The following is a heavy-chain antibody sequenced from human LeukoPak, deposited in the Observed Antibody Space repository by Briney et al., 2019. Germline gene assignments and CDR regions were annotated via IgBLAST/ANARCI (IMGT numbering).Heavy chain of an antibody. V-gene: IGHV4-59*08. CDR1: GGSVSGYY. D-gene: IGHD3-3*01. J-gene: IGHJ5*02. Sequence: SETLSLTCTLSGGSVSGYYWSWIRQPPGKGLEWIGYIYYSGTTKYNPSLESRVTISVDTSKNQFSLKMSSVTAADTAVYYCANDVGGVVAPRGFDPWGQGTLVIVSS. CDR3: ANDVGGVVAPRGFDP. CDR2: IYYSGTT.